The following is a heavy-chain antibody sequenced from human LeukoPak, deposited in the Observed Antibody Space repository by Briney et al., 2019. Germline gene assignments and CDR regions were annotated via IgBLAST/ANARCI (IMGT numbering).Heavy chain of an antibody. V-gene: IGHV3-7*01. CDR2: IQQHGSET. D-gene: IGHD2-2*01. J-gene: IGHJ1*01. CDR3: ATYSSSNGREFQY. Sequence: GGSLRLSCEGSGFTFSNYWMSWVRQAPGKGLEWVANIQQHGSETYYGDSVKGQFTISRDNAKNSLYLQMNSLRAEDTAVYYCATYSSSNGREFQYWGQGTLVTVSS. CDR1: GFTFSNYW.